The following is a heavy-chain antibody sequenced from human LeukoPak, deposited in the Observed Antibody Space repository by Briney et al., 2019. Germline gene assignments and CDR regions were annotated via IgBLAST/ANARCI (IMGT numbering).Heavy chain of an antibody. CDR3: ARHRIVAAVGAFDY. Sequence: SETLSLTCTVSGGSISGYYWSWIRQPPGKGLEWIAFIHYSGSTNYTPSLKSRVTMSVDTSRNQFSLKLSSVTAADTAVYYCARHRIVAAVGAFDYWGQGTLVTVSS. CDR2: IHYSGST. D-gene: IGHD6-13*01. J-gene: IGHJ4*02. V-gene: IGHV4-59*08. CDR1: GGSISGYY.